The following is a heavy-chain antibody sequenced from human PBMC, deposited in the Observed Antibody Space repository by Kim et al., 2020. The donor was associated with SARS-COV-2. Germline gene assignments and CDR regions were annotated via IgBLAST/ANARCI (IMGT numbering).Heavy chain of an antibody. J-gene: IGHJ6*02. CDR3: ARDKGPDTRAWKSYYGMDV. Sequence: RFTISRDNSKNTLYLQMNSLRAEDTAVYYCARDKGPDTRAWKSYYGMDVWGQGTTVTVSS. V-gene: IGHV3-53*01. D-gene: IGHD1-1*01.